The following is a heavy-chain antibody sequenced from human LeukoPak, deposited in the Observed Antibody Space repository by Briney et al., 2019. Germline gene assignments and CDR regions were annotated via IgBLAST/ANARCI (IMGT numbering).Heavy chain of an antibody. CDR1: GGSISGGGYS. J-gene: IGHJ4*02. CDR3: ARGGWWQAYFDY. CDR2: IYHSGST. D-gene: IGHD2-15*01. Sequence: SETLSLTCAVSGGSISGGGYSWSWIRQPPWRGMEWIGYIYHSGSTYYNPSLKSRVTISLHRSKNQCSLKLSSVTAADTAVYYCARGGWWQAYFDYWGQGTLVTVSS. V-gene: IGHV4-30-2*01.